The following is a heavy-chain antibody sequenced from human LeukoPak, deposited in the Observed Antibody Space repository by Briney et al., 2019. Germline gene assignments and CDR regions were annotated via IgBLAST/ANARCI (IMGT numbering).Heavy chain of an antibody. J-gene: IGHJ4*02. CDR2: TSSSGSTI. CDR3: ARWNDYGETFDY. CDR1: GFSFDTYA. V-gene: IGHV3-48*03. D-gene: IGHD4-17*01. Sequence: PGGSLRLSCAASGFSFDTYAMHWVRQAPGKGLEWVSYTSSSGSTIYYAGSVKGRFTISRDNAKNSLYLQMNSLRAEDTAVYYCARWNDYGETFDYWGQGTLVTVSS.